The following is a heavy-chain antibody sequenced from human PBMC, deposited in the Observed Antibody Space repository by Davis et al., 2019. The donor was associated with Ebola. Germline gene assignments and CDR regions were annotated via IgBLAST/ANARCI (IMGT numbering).Heavy chain of an antibody. Sequence: AASVKVSCKASGGTFSSYAISWVRQAPGQGLEWMGRIIPILGIANYAQKFQGRVTITADKSTSTAYMELSSLRSEDTAVYYCATEDIVVVVAAPGGYFQHWGQGTLVTVSS. CDR1: GGTFSSYA. CDR3: ATEDIVVVVAAPGGYFQH. D-gene: IGHD2-15*01. V-gene: IGHV1-69*04. J-gene: IGHJ1*01. CDR2: IIPILGIA.